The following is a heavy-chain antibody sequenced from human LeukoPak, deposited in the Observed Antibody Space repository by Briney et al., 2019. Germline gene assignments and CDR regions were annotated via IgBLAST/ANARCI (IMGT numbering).Heavy chain of an antibody. CDR1: GFTFSSYG. Sequence: GGSLRLSCAASGFTFSSYGMNWVRQAPGKGLEWVSSITSSSSYIYYADSVKGRFTISRDNAKNSVYLQMNSLRAEDTAGYYCARGQSSNFWSGHPGDWFDPWGQGTLVTVSS. CDR2: ITSSSSYI. CDR3: ARGQSSNFWSGHPGDWFDP. D-gene: IGHD3-3*01. V-gene: IGHV3-21*01. J-gene: IGHJ5*02.